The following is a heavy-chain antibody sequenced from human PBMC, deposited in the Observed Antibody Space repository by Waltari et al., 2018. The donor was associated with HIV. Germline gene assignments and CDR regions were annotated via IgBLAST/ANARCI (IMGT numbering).Heavy chain of an antibody. Sequence: QVQLVESGGGVVQPGRSLRLSCAASGFTFTTYGMHWVRQAPGKGVEWVALIWHDGSKTYYADSLKGRFTISRDNSKNTLYLQMNSLRGEDTAVYYCARQVGAALFDYWGQGALVTVSS. D-gene: IGHD1-26*01. CDR2: IWHDGSKT. J-gene: IGHJ4*02. CDR1: GFTFTTYG. CDR3: ARQVGAALFDY. V-gene: IGHV3-33*01.